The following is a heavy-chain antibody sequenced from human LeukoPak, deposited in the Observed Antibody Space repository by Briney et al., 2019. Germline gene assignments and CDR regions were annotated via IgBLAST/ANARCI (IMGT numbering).Heavy chain of an antibody. J-gene: IGHJ4*02. CDR2: IKRDGSEE. CDR3: ARFGILPTMRAVDY. V-gene: IGHV3-7*01. CDR1: VFTFSIYW. D-gene: IGHD5-12*01. Sequence: GGSLRLSCAASVFTFSIYWMSWVRQAPGKGLEWVANIKRDGSEEYYVDSVKGRFTISRDNAKNSLYLQMNSLRVEDTAVYSCARFGILPTMRAVDYWGQGTPVTVSS.